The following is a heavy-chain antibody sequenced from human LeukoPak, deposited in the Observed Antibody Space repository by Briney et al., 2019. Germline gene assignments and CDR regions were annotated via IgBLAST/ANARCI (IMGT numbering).Heavy chain of an antibody. Sequence: PGGSLRLSCAASGFTFSSYSMNRVRQAPGKGLEWVSSISSSSSYIYYADSVKGRFTISRDNAKNSLYLQMNSLRAEDTAVYYCARPLLGSLTTVTTLGYWGQGTLVTVSS. CDR1: GFTFSSYS. D-gene: IGHD4-17*01. CDR3: ARPLLGSLTTVTTLGY. J-gene: IGHJ4*02. CDR2: ISSSSSYI. V-gene: IGHV3-21*01.